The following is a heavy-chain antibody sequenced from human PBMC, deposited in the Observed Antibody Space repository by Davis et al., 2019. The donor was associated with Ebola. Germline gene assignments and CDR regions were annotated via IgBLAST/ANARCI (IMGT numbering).Heavy chain of an antibody. V-gene: IGHV1-3*01. J-gene: IGHJ6*03. CDR2: INAGNGNT. CDR1: GYTFTSYA. Sequence: ASVKVSCKASGYTFTSYAMHWVRQAPGQRLEWMGRINAGNGNTKYSQKFQGRVTITRDTSASTAYMELSSLRSEDTAVYYCARDCTRGYSYGSNYYYYYYMDVWGKGTTVTVSS. CDR3: ARDCTRGYSYGSNYYYYYYMDV. D-gene: IGHD5-18*01.